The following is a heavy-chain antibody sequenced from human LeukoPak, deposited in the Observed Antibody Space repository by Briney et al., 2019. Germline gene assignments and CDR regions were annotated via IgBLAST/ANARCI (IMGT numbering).Heavy chain of an antibody. Sequence: ASVKVSCKASGYTFTSYYMHWVRQAPGQGLEWMGIINPSGGSTSYAQKFQGRVTMTRDTSTSTVYMELSSLRSEDTAVYYCARAGVSGWYFSPSQRWGQGTLVTVSS. V-gene: IGHV1-46*01. J-gene: IGHJ1*01. CDR2: INPSGGST. CDR3: ARAGVSGWYFSPSQR. CDR1: GYTFTSYY. D-gene: IGHD6-19*01.